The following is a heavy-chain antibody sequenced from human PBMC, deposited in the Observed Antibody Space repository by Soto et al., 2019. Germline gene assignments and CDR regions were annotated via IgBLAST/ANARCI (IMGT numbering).Heavy chain of an antibody. CDR1: GLTLSTSS. V-gene: IGHV3-23*01. J-gene: IGHJ5*02. Sequence: GGSLRLSCAAFGLTLSTSSMNWVRQAPGRGLEWVSSISGSGSSIYYAGSVKGRFAISRDNSKNTLYLQLNSLRAEDTAVYYCARGALCSSTNCYVLSCFDPWGQGTLVTVS. CDR2: ISGSGSSI. CDR3: ARGALCSSTNCYVLSCFDP. D-gene: IGHD2-2*01.